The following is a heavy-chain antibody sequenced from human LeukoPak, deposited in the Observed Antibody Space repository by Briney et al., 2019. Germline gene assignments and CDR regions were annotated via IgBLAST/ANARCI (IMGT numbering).Heavy chain of an antibody. J-gene: IGHJ3*02. CDR3: ARGEYCSNGVCHAFDI. CDR1: GGSLSTYY. Sequence: SETLSLTCTVSGGSLSTYYWSWIRQPPGKGLEWLGFIYHSGSTTYNPSLKSRVTMSVDTSKNQFSLKLSSVTAADTAVYYCARGEYCSNGVCHAFDIWGQGTMVTVSS. CDR2: IYHSGST. V-gene: IGHV4-59*12. D-gene: IGHD2-8*01.